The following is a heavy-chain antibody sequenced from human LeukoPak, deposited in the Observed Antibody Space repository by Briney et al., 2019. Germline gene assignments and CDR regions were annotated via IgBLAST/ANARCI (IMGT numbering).Heavy chain of an antibody. Sequence: GGSLRLSCAASGFTFSSYSMNWVRQAPGKGLEWVSYISSSSSTIYYADSVKGRFTISRDNAKNSLYLQMNSLRAEDTAVYYCARGGYSSGWYSSPDYWGQGTLVTVSS. V-gene: IGHV3-48*01. CDR2: ISSSSSTI. D-gene: IGHD6-19*01. J-gene: IGHJ4*02. CDR1: GFTFSSYS. CDR3: ARGGYSSGWYSSPDY.